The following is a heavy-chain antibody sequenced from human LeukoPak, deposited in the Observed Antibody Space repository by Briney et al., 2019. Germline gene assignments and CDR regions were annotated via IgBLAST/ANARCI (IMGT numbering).Heavy chain of an antibody. Sequence: GGSLRLSCTASGFTFGDYAMSWVRQAPGKGLEWVGFIRSKAYGGTTEYAASVKGRFTISRDDSKSIAYLQMNSLKTEDTAVYYCTRGQLGFGELSEDYWGQGTLVTVSS. J-gene: IGHJ4*02. CDR3: TRGQLGFGELSEDY. V-gene: IGHV3-49*04. D-gene: IGHD3-10*01. CDR1: GFTFGDYA. CDR2: IRSKAYGGTT.